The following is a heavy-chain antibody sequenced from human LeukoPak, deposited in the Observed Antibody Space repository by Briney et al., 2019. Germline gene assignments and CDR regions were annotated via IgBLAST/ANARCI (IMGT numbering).Heavy chain of an antibody. CDR2: ISSSSSYI. CDR1: GFTFSNAW. D-gene: IGHD3-22*01. J-gene: IGHJ4*02. V-gene: IGHV3-21*01. Sequence: GGSLRLSCAASGFTFSNAWMNWVRQAPGKGLEWVSSISSSSSYIYYADSVKGRFTISRDNAKNSLYLQMNSLRAEDTAVYYCARTTYYDSSGYSGIHYWGQGTLVTVSS. CDR3: ARTTYYDSSGYSGIHY.